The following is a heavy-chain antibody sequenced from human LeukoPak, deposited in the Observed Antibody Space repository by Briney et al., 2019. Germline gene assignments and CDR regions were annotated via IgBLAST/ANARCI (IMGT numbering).Heavy chain of an antibody. V-gene: IGHV4-59*01. J-gene: IGHJ4*02. CDR2: IYYSGST. Sequence: SETLSLTCTVSGGSISSYYWSWIRQPPGKGLEWIGYIYYSGSTNYNPSLKSRVTISVDTSKNQFPLKLSSVTAADTAVYYCARGQSYYDSSGPFDYWGQGTLVTVSS. D-gene: IGHD3-22*01. CDR1: GGSISSYY. CDR3: ARGQSYYDSSGPFDY.